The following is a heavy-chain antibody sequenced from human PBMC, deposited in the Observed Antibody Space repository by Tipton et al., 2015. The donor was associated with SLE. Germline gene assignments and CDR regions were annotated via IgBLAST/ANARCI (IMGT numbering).Heavy chain of an antibody. CDR1: GGSISSSSYY. Sequence: TLSLTCTVSGGSISSSSYYWGWIRQPPGKGLEWIGSIYYSGSTYYNPSLKSRVTISVDTSKNHFSLKLTSVIAADTAVYYCARDIEAPGDFPYFDYWGQGILVTVSS. J-gene: IGHJ4*02. CDR2: IYYSGST. CDR3: ARDIEAPGDFPYFDY. V-gene: IGHV4-39*02. D-gene: IGHD7-27*01.